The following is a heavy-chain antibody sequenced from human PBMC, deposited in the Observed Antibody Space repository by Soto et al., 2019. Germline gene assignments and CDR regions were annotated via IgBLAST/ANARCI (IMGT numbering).Heavy chain of an antibody. CDR2: ISWDGGST. CDR3: AKPVAAAGRRHYYYYGMDV. J-gene: IGHJ6*02. CDR1: GFTFDDYT. V-gene: IGHV3-43*01. D-gene: IGHD6-13*01. Sequence: GGSLRLSCAASGFTFDDYTMHWVRQAPGKGLEWVSLISWDGGSTYYADSVKGRFTISRDNSKNSLYLQMNSLRTEDTALYYCAKPVAAAGRRHYYYYGMDVWGQGTTVTVSS.